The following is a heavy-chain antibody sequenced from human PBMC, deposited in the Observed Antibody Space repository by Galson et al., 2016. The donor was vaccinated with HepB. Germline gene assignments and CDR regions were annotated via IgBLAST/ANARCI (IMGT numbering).Heavy chain of an antibody. CDR2: IKPSGGNT. D-gene: IGHD3-16*02. J-gene: IGHJ4*02. V-gene: IGHV1-46*02. CDR3: ARELDVSFYFDC. Sequence: SVKVSCKASGYTFNTYNMHWVRQAPGQGLEWMGIIKPSGGNTIYAQKFQDRITMTRDTSTSTVYMELISLRSEDTAVYYCARELDVSFYFDCLGQGTLLTGYS. CDR1: GYTFNTYN.